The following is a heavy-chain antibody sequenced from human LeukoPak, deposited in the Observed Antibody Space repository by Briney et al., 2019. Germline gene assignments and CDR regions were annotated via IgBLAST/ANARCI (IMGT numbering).Heavy chain of an antibody. CDR1: GDSMSIYY. V-gene: IGHV4-59*08. Sequence: AETLSLTCNVSGDSMSIYYWSWIRQPPGKRLEWIGYIYHSGITNYNPSLKSRVTISVDTSKNQFSLKLNSVTAADTAVYYCARLVAGPYYFDYWGQGTLVTVSS. CDR2: IYHSGIT. D-gene: IGHD2-21*01. J-gene: IGHJ4*02. CDR3: ARLVAGPYYFDY.